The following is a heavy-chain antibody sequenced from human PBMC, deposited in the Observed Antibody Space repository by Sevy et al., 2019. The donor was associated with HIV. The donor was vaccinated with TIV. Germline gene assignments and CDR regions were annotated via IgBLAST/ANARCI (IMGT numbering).Heavy chain of an antibody. CDR3: AKGGAMVRGVSIDY. D-gene: IGHD3-10*01. CDR1: GFTFSSYA. J-gene: IGHJ4*02. CDR2: ISGSGGST. Sequence: GGSLRLSCAASGFTFSSYAMSWVRQAPGKGLEWVSAISGSGGSTYYADSVKGRFTISRDNSKNTLYLQMNSLRAEDTAVYYCAKGGAMVRGVSIDYWGQGTLVTVSS. V-gene: IGHV3-23*01.